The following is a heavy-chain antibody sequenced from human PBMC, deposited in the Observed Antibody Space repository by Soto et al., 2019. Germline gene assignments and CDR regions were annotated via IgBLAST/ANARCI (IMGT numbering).Heavy chain of an antibody. CDR3: AKDNSLHWFDP. Sequence: EVQLLESGGGLVQPGGSLRLACATSGFSFSTYAMTWVRQAPGKGLEWVSTFNGNGGGTYYADSVKGRFTISRDNSKNTLYLQMDSQRAEDTATYYCAKDNSLHWFDPWGQGTLVTVSS. V-gene: IGHV3-23*01. D-gene: IGHD2-15*01. CDR1: GFSFSTYA. CDR2: FNGNGGGT. J-gene: IGHJ5*02.